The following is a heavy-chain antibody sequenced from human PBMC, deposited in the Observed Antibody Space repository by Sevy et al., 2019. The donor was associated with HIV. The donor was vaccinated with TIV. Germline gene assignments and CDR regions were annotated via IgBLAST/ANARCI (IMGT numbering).Heavy chain of an antibody. D-gene: IGHD5-18*01. CDR2: IYYSGST. Sequence: SETLSLTCTVSGGSISSYYWSWIRQPPGKGLEWIGYIYYSGSTNYNPSLKSRVTISVGTSKNQFSLKLSSVTAADTAVYYCARAPTAMVFFDYWGQGTLVTVSS. J-gene: IGHJ4*02. CDR3: ARAPTAMVFFDY. V-gene: IGHV4-59*01. CDR1: GGSISSYY.